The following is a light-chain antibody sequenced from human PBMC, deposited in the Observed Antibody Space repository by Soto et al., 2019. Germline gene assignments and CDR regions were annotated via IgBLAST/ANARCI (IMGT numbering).Light chain of an antibody. V-gene: IGKV1-5*03. J-gene: IGKJ1*01. CDR3: QQYNSYSPST. CDR1: QSISSW. CDR2: KAS. Sequence: DLQMTQSPSTLSASVGDRVTITCRASQSISSWLAWYQQKPGKAPKLLIYKASSLESGVPSRFSRSGSGTEFTLTISSRQPDDFATYYCQQYNSYSPSTFGQGTKVEIK.